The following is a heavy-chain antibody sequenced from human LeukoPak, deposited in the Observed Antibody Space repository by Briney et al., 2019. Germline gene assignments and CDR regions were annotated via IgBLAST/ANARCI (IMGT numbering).Heavy chain of an antibody. CDR3: ARDSDSGSYFGAFDI. D-gene: IGHD1-26*01. V-gene: IGHV3-30*02. CDR1: GFTFSSYG. Sequence: QPGGSLKLSCAASGFTFSSYGMHWVRQAPGKGLEWVAFRRYDGSNKYYADSVKGRFTISRDNAKNSLYLQMNSLRAEDTAVYYCARDSDSGSYFGAFDIWGQGTMVTVSS. CDR2: RRYDGSNK. J-gene: IGHJ3*02.